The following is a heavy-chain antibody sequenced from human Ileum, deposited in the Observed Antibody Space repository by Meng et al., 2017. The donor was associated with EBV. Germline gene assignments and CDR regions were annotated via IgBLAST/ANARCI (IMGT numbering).Heavy chain of an antibody. Sequence: VQLQESGPGLVKPSGTLSLTCAVSGGSISSSNWMSWVRQAPGKGPVWVSRICHDESTMNYADSVKGRFTISRDNAKNTVYLQMNSLRPEDTAVYYCIRDFREADYWGQGTLVTVSS. CDR2: ICHDESTM. D-gene: IGHD3-10*01. CDR3: IRDFREADY. CDR1: GGSISSSNW. J-gene: IGHJ4*02. V-gene: IGHV3-74*01.